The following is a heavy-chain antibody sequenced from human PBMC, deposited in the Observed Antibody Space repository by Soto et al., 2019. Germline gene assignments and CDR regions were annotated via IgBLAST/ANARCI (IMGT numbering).Heavy chain of an antibody. CDR3: ARGTHKMRAFDI. J-gene: IGHJ3*02. CDR1: GGSISSGGYS. Sequence: SETLSLTCAVSGGSISSGGYSWSWIRQPPGKGLEWIGYIYHSGSTYYNPSLKGRVTISVDRSKNQFSLKLSSATAADTAVYYCARGTHKMRAFDIWGQGTMVTVSS. V-gene: IGHV4-30-2*01. CDR2: IYHSGST.